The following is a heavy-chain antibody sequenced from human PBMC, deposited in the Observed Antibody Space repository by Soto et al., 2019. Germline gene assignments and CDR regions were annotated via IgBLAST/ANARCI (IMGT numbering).Heavy chain of an antibody. V-gene: IGHV3-23*01. Sequence: TGGSLRLSCAASGFTFSSYAMSWVRQAPGKGLEWVSAISGSGGSAYYADSVKGRFTISRDNSKNTLYLQMNSLRAEDTAVYYCAKEPGYCSSTSCYYPDAFDIWGQGTMVTVSS. D-gene: IGHD2-2*01. CDR3: AKEPGYCSSTSCYYPDAFDI. CDR1: GFTFSSYA. J-gene: IGHJ3*02. CDR2: ISGSGGSA.